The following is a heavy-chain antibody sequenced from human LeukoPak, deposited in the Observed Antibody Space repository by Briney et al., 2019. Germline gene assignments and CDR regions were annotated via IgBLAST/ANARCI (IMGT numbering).Heavy chain of an antibody. D-gene: IGHD3-22*01. V-gene: IGHV4-61*01. CDR2: IYYSGST. CDR3: ARGLYYYDSSAAYYYYMDV. J-gene: IGHJ6*03. Sequence: SGPTLVNPTETLTLTCTVSGFSLSNPRMSVSWIRQPPGKGLEWIGYIYYSGSTNYNPSLKSRVTISVDTSKNQFSLKLSSVTAADTAVYYCARGLYYYDSSAAYYYYMDVWGKGTTVTVSS. CDR1: GFSLSNPRMS.